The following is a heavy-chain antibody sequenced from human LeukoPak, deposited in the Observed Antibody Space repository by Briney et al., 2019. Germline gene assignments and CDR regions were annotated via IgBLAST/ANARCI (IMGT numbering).Heavy chain of an antibody. Sequence: GGSLRLSCVASGLIFDDSAMHWVRHAPGEGLEWVSLISADGGSTFSADSVKGRFSISRDNSKNSLYLQMNSLRSEDTAMYYCAKESGKFDYWGQGTLVAVSS. CDR3: AKESGKFDY. CDR1: GLIFDDSA. J-gene: IGHJ4*02. V-gene: IGHV3-43*02. D-gene: IGHD1-1*01. CDR2: ISADGGST.